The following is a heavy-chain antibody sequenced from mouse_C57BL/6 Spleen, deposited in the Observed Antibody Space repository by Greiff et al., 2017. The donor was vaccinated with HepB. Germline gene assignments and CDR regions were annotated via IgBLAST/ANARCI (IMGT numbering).Heavy chain of an antibody. D-gene: IGHD1-1*01. CDR2: INPSNGGT. CDR3: ARAGYGSSYWYFDV. Sequence: QVQLQQPGTELVKPGASVKLSCKASGYTFTSYWMHWVKQRPGQGLEWIGNINPSNGGTKYNEKFKSKATLTVDKSSSTAYMQLSSLTSEDSAVYYCARAGYGSSYWYFDVWGTGTTVTVSS. V-gene: IGHV1-53*01. CDR1: GYTFTSYW. J-gene: IGHJ1*03.